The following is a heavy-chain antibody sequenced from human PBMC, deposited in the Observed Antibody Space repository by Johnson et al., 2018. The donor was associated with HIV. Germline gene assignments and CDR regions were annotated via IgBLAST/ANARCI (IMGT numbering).Heavy chain of an antibody. D-gene: IGHD6-13*01. V-gene: IGHV3-30*04. CDR1: GFTFSSYA. J-gene: IGHJ3*02. CDR2: ISYDGSNK. Sequence: QMLLVESGGGVVQPGRSLRLSCAASGFTFSSYAMHWVRQAPGKGLEWVAVISYDGSNKYYADSVKGRFTISRDNSKNTLYLQMNSLRAEDTAVYYCARDRAAAGTDALDIWGQGTMVTVSS. CDR3: ARDRAAAGTDALDI.